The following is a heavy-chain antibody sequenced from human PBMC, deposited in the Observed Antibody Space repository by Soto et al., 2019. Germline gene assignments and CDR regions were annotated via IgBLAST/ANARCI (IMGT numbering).Heavy chain of an antibody. V-gene: IGHV4-59*01. CDR2: IYYSGST. CDR3: ARVGSSGYKTGPIDY. Sequence: NPSETLSLTCTVYGGSFSGYYWSWIRQPPGKGLEWIGYIYYSGSTNYNPSLKSRVTISVDTSKNQFSLKLSSVTAADTAVYYCARVGSSGYKTGPIDYWGQGTLVTSPQ. J-gene: IGHJ4*02. D-gene: IGHD3-22*01. CDR1: GGSFSGYY.